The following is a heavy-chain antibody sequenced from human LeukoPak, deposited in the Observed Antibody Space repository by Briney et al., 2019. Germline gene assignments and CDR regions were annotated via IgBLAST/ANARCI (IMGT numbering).Heavy chain of an antibody. V-gene: IGHV4-59*08. CDR1: GGSISSYY. CDR3: ARHQNLRSDPFVY. CDR2: IYYSGST. J-gene: IGHJ4*02. Sequence: SETLSLTCTVSGGSISSYYWSWIRQPPGKGLEWIGYIYYSGSTNYNPSLKSRVTISVDTSKNQFSLKLSSVTAADTAVYYCARHQNLRSDPFVYWGQGTLVTVSS.